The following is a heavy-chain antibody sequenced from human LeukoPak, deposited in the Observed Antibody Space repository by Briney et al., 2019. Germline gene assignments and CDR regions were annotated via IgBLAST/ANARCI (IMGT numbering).Heavy chain of an antibody. CDR1: GGSFSGYY. CDR2: INHSGST. J-gene: IGHJ3*02. Sequence: SETLSLTCAVYGGSFSGYYWSWMRQPPGKGREWIGEINHSGSTNYNPSLKSRVTISVDTSKNQFSLKLSSVTAADTAVYYCARGVGDIVVVPAANAFDIWGQGTMVTVSS. CDR3: ARGVGDIVVVPAANAFDI. V-gene: IGHV4-34*01. D-gene: IGHD2-2*01.